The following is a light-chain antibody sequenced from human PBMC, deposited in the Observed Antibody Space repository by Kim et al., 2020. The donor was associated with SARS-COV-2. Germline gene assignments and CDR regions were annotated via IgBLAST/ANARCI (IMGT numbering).Light chain of an antibody. CDR3: QQFNYLIT. CDR1: QGISSA. Sequence: AIQLTQSPSSLSAPVGDRVTITCRASQGISSALAWYQQKPGKAPKLLIYDASILESGVPSRFSGSGSGTDFTLTISSLQPEDFATYYCQQFNYLITFGQGTRLEIK. V-gene: IGKV1-13*02. CDR2: DAS. J-gene: IGKJ5*01.